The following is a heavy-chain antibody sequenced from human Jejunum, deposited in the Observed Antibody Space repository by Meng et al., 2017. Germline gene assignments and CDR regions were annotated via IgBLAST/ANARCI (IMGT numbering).Heavy chain of an antibody. CDR1: GFTFSGSW. V-gene: IGHV3-7*01. Sequence: GGSLRLSCAASGFTFSGSWMSWVRQAPGKGLEWVANIRLDGSVTDYVDSVKGRFTISRDNAKNSLYLQMNSLRGEDTAVYYCARVGNRGNFDFWGQGTLVTVSS. CDR3: ARVGNRGNFDF. J-gene: IGHJ4*02. CDR2: IRLDGSVT. D-gene: IGHD3-10*01.